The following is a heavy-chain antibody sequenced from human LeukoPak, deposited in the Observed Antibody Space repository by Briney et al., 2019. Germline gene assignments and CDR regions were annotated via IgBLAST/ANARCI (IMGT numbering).Heavy chain of an antibody. J-gene: IGHJ3*02. Sequence: ASVKVSCKASGYTFTAYYMHWVRQAPGQGLEWMGWINPNSGGTNYAQKFQGRVTMTRDTSITTAYMELSRLRSDDTAIYYCASGRAYGDPVDAFDIWGQGTMVTVSS. D-gene: IGHD4-17*01. CDR2: INPNSGGT. V-gene: IGHV1-2*02. CDR1: GYTFTAYY. CDR3: ASGRAYGDPVDAFDI.